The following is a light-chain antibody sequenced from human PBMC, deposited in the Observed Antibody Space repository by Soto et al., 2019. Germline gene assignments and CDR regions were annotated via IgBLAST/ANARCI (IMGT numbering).Light chain of an antibody. CDR2: DAS. CDR1: QSVSTS. V-gene: IGKV3-11*01. J-gene: IGKJ2*01. CDR3: QQRSNWPST. Sequence: EIVLTQSPDTLSLSPGERATLSCSASQSVSTSLAWYQQKPGQAPRLLIYDASNRATVIPVRFSGSGSGTDCTLTISSLEAEDVAVYYFQQRSNWPSTFGQGTRLEIK.